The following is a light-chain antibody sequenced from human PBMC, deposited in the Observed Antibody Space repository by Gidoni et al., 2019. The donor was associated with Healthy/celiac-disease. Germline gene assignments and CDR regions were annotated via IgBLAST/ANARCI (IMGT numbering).Light chain of an antibody. V-gene: IGKV1-8*01. CDR1: QGISSY. J-gene: IGKJ1*01. CDR3: QQYYSYPRT. CDR2: AAS. Sequence: NRKTQSPASFSASTGDRVTITCRASQGISSYLAWYQQKPGNAPKLLIYAASTLQSGVPSRFSGSGSGTDFTLTISCLQSEDFATYYCQQYYSYPRTFGQXTKVEIK.